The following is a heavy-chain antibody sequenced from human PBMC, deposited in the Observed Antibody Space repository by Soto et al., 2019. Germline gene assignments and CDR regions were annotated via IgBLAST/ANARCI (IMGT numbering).Heavy chain of an antibody. CDR1: GYTFTSYG. Sequence: QVQLVQSGAEVKKPGASVKVSCKASGYTFTSYGISWVRQAPGQGLEWMGWISAYNGNTNYAQKLQGRGTMTTDTPTSTAYMELRSLRSDDTAVYYCARTAGDGQSGYYFDYWGQGTLVTVSS. J-gene: IGHJ4*02. CDR2: ISAYNGNT. V-gene: IGHV1-18*01. D-gene: IGHD3-10*01. CDR3: ARTAGDGQSGYYFDY.